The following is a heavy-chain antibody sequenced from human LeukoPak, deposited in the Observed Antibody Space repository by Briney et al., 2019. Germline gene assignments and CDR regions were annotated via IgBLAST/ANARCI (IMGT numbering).Heavy chain of an antibody. J-gene: IGHJ4*02. Sequence: GGSLRLSCAASGFTFDDFAMHWVRQAPGKGLEWVSGVNWNSEYIGYADSVKGRFTISRDNAKNSLHLQMNSLRVEDTALYYCAKDLTSSGDQFDYWGQGTLVTVSS. CDR1: GFTFDDFA. D-gene: IGHD3-22*01. CDR2: VNWNSEYI. CDR3: AKDLTSSGDQFDY. V-gene: IGHV3-9*01.